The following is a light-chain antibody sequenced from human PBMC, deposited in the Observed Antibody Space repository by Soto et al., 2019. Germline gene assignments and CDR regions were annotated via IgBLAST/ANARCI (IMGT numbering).Light chain of an antibody. J-gene: IGKJ2*02. V-gene: IGKV3-15*01. Sequence: EIVMTQSPATLSVSQGESATLSCRASQSVRTTLAWYQQKPGQPPRLLIYGASTRAAGVPAQFSGSGSGTEFTLTISSLQSEDVAVYYCQQYNNWPPSTFGQGTKLESK. CDR3: QQYNNWPPST. CDR1: QSVRTT. CDR2: GAS.